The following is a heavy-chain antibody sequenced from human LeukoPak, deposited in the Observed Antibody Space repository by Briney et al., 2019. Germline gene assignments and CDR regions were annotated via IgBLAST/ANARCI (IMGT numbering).Heavy chain of an antibody. D-gene: IGHD6-13*01. CDR2: SRNKADSYTA. CDR1: GFTFSYSF. CDR3: ATSSWYRLVY. Sequence: GGSLRLSCAASGFTFSYSFMSCVRQAPGKGLEWVGRSRNKADSYTAEYAASVKGRFTISRDESKNSLYLQISSLETEDAAVYYCATSSWYRLVYCGQGSLVTVSS. J-gene: IGHJ4*02. V-gene: IGHV3-72*01.